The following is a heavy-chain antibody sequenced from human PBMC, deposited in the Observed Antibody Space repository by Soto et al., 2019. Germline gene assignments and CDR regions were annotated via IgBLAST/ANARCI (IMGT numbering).Heavy chain of an antibody. CDR2: IDPSDSYT. Sequence: GESLKISCKGSGYSFTSYWISWVRQMPGKGLEWMGRIDPSDSYTNYSPSFQGHVTISADKSISTAYLQWSSLKASDTAMYYCARRGYYYDSSGYYRGRRGYYYYYGMDVWGQGTTVTVS. V-gene: IGHV5-10-1*01. CDR1: GYSFTSYW. J-gene: IGHJ6*02. D-gene: IGHD3-22*01. CDR3: ARRGYYYDSSGYYRGRRGYYYYYGMDV.